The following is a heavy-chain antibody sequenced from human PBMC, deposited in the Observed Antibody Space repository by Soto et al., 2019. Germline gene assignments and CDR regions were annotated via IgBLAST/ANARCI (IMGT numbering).Heavy chain of an antibody. CDR2: ISAYNGNT. D-gene: IGHD6-19*01. V-gene: IGHV1-18*01. Sequence: SLKVSCKASVYTFTSYGISWVRQAPGQGLEWMGWISAYNGNTNYAQKLQGRVTMTTDTSTSTAYMELRSLRSDDTAVYYCARFGIAVAGFDAFDIWGQGTMVTGSS. CDR3: ARFGIAVAGFDAFDI. CDR1: VYTFTSYG. J-gene: IGHJ3*02.